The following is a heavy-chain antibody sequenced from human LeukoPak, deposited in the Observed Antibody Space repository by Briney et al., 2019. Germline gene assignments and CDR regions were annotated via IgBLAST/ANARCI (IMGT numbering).Heavy chain of an antibody. CDR3: AREPNLHYYDSSGYYYVGAFDI. Sequence: GASVKVSCKASGYTFTSYYMHWVRQAPGQGLEWMGIINPSGGSTSYAQKFQGRVTMTRDTSTSTVYMELSSLRSEDTGVYYCAREPNLHYYDSSGYYYVGAFDIWGQGTMVTVSS. V-gene: IGHV1-46*01. J-gene: IGHJ3*02. CDR1: GYTFTSYY. D-gene: IGHD3-22*01. CDR2: INPSGGST.